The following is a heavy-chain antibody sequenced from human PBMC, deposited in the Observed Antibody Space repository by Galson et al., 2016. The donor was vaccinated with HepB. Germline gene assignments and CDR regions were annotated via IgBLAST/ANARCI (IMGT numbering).Heavy chain of an antibody. Sequence: CAISGDSVSSNSATWNWIRQSPSRGLEWLGRTYYRSKWYNDYAVSVKSRVTINPDTSTNQFSLHLNSVTPGDTAGYYCARQYSSSSFYYGMDVWGQGTTVTVSS. CDR3: ARQYSSSSFYYGMDV. CDR1: GDSVSSNSAT. D-gene: IGHD6-6*01. V-gene: IGHV6-1*01. CDR2: TYYRSKWYN. J-gene: IGHJ6*02.